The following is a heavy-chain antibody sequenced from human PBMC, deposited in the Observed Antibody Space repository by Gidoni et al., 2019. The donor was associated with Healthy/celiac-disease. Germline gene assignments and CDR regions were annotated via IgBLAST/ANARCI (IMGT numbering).Heavy chain of an antibody. J-gene: IGHJ4*02. D-gene: IGHD2-2*01. CDR3: ARGNCSSTSCYSQYYFDY. CDR2: IKQDGSEK. CDR1: GFTFRSYW. Sequence: EVQLVESGGGLVQPGGSLRLSCAASGFTFRSYWMSWVRQAPGKGLEWVANIKQDGSEKYYVDSVKGRFTISRDNAKNSLYLQMNSLRAEDTAVYYCARGNCSSTSCYSQYYFDYWGQGTLVTVSS. V-gene: IGHV3-7*01.